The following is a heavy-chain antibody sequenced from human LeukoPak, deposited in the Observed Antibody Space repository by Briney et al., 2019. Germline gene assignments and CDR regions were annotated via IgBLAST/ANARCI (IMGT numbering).Heavy chain of an antibody. Sequence: PGGSLRLSCAASGFTFSNYTMNWVRQSPGKGLQWVSYVSFGGSYTSYADSLKGRFTISRDNAKNTVYLQMTSLRAEDTAVYYCARASTEYAVTDGFDSWGPGPLVTASS. CDR3: ARASTEYAVTDGFDS. D-gene: IGHD2-2*01. J-gene: IGHJ5*01. V-gene: IGHV3-21*01. CDR1: GFTFSNYT. CDR2: VSFGGSYT.